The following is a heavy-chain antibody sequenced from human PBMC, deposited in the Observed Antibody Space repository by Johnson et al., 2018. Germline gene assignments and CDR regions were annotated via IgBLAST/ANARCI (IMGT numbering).Heavy chain of an antibody. Sequence: QVQLQESGPGLVKPSRTLSLTCSVSGGSISSSPYYWGWLRQSPGKGPEWIGCVYSNGRTYYNPSLKRRVTISVDTSQSQFSMKLTSVTAADTAVYYCARQGEVGFWSGYSTTIDFWGRGTLVTVSS. D-gene: IGHD3-3*01. CDR3: ARQGEVGFWSGYSTTIDF. J-gene: IGHJ4*02. V-gene: IGHV4-39*01. CDR2: VYSNGRT. CDR1: GGSISSSPYY.